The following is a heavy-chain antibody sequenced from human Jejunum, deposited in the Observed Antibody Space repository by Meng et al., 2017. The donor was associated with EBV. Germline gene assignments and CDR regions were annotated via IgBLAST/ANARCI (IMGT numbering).Heavy chain of an antibody. J-gene: IGHJ4*02. Sequence: VELGESGGGLVKPGGSRNLSCAAAGFSFSGYWMEWVRQAPGKGLVWVSRIDSDGSNTNYADSVKGRFTISRDNAKSTLYLQMNSLRPEDTAVYYCARGNHGPDYWGQGTLVTVSS. CDR3: ARGNHGPDY. CDR2: IDSDGSNT. D-gene: IGHD1-14*01. CDR1: GFSFSGYW. V-gene: IGHV3-74*01.